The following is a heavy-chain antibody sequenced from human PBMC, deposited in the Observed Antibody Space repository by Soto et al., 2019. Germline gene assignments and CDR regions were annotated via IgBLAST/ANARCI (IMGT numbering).Heavy chain of an antibody. J-gene: IGHJ3*02. D-gene: IGHD3-10*01. V-gene: IGHV3-30*18. CDR1: GFTFSSYG. Sequence: QVQLVESGGGVVQPGRSLRLSCAASGFTFSSYGMHWVRQAPGKGLEWVAIISYDGRNKYYADSVKGRFTISRDNSKNTRFLQMDSLRVEDTAVYYCSKTGSDAFDIGGQGTMVTVSS. CDR2: ISYDGRNK. CDR3: SKTGSDAFDI.